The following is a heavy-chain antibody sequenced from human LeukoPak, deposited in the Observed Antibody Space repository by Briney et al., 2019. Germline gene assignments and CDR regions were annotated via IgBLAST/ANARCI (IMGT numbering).Heavy chain of an antibody. CDR2: ISGSGGST. CDR3: ANRGKVWNYEDY. Sequence: GGSLRLSCAASGFTFSSYAMSWVRQAPGKGLEWVSAISGSGGSTYYADSVKGRFTISRDNSKSTLYLQMNSLRAEDTAVYYCANRGKVWNYEDYWGQGTLVTVSS. V-gene: IGHV3-23*01. CDR1: GFTFSSYA. D-gene: IGHD1-7*01. J-gene: IGHJ4*02.